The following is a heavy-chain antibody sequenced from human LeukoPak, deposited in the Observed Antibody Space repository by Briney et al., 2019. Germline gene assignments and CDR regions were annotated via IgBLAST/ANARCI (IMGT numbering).Heavy chain of an antibody. CDR2: INPNSGGT. V-gene: IGHV1-2*02. J-gene: IGHJ3*02. D-gene: IGHD6-6*01. CDR1: GYTFTGYY. Sequence: ASVTVSCKASGYTFTGYYMHWVRQAPGQGLEWMGWINPNSGGTNCTQKFQGRVTMTRDTSISTAYMELSRLRSDDTAVYYCAREYSSSSDAFDIWGQGTMVSVSS. CDR3: AREYSSSSDAFDI.